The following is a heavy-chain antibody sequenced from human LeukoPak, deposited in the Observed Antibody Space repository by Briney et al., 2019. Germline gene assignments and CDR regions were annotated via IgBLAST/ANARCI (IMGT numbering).Heavy chain of an antibody. CDR2: INHSGST. J-gene: IGHJ3*02. V-gene: IGHV4-34*01. CDR1: GGSFSGYY. CDR3: ARGEYYYDSSGYYAPDAFDI. Sequence: PSETLSLTCAVYGGSFSGYYWSWIRQPPGKGLEWIGEINHSGSTNYNPSLKSRVTISVDTSKNQFSLKLSSVTAADTAVYYCARGEYYYDSSGYYAPDAFDIWGQGTMVTVSS. D-gene: IGHD3-22*01.